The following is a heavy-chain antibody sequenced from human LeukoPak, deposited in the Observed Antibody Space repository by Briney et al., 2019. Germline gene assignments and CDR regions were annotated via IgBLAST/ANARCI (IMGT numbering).Heavy chain of an antibody. CDR3: ARARRSNGAAAGTGYIDS. CDR2: IHYTGTT. CDR1: DGSISTYY. D-gene: IGHD6-13*01. V-gene: IGHV4-59*01. J-gene: IGHJ4*02. Sequence: SETLSLTCAVSDGSISTYYWTWIRQSPGKGLEWIGFIHYTGTTSYNPSPKSRLTISVDTSKDLFSLSLDSVTAADTAIYFCARARRSNGAAAGTGYIDSWGQGTLVTVSS.